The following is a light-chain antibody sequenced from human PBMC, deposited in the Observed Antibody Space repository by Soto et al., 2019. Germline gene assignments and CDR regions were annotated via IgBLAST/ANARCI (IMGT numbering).Light chain of an antibody. CDR1: QSISIF. CDR3: QRGDDNHP. Sequence: DIQMTQSRSSLSAYVGDRVTIACRASQSISIFLNWYQQKPGKAPRLLISVASNLESGVPSRFSGSGSGTEFTLTISSLQPEDFATYYCQRGDDNHPFGGGTKVEIK. J-gene: IGKJ4*01. V-gene: IGKV1-39*01. CDR2: VAS.